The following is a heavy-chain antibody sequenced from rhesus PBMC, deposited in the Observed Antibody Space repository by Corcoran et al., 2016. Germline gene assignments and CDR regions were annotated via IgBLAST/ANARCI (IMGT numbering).Heavy chain of an antibody. V-gene: IGHV1-180*01. CDR3: TREDSGSYANYFDY. J-gene: IGHJ4*01. CDR1: GYTFTSYY. D-gene: IGHD1-44*02. CDR2: ISPYKGNK. Sequence: QVQLVQSGSEIKQPGASVKLSCKASGYTFTSYYMHWVRQAPGQGLEWIGMISPYKGNKGYAQNFQGRVTITTDTSTSTGYMELSSLRSEDTAVYYCTREDSGSYANYFDYWGQGVLVTVSS.